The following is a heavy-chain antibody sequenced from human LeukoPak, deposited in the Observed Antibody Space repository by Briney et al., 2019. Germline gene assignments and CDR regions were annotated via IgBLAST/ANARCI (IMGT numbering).Heavy chain of an antibody. Sequence: GGSLRLSCAASGFIFSTYGMGWVRQAPGKGLEWVSGIRGGGSSTWYADFVKGRFTISRDDSKNTLYLQMNSLRAEDTAVYYCARDVRGYSYGYWYYYMDVWGKGTTVTVSS. V-gene: IGHV3-23*01. D-gene: IGHD5-18*01. CDR2: IRGGGSST. CDR3: ARDVRGYSYGYWYYYMDV. J-gene: IGHJ6*03. CDR1: GFIFSTYG.